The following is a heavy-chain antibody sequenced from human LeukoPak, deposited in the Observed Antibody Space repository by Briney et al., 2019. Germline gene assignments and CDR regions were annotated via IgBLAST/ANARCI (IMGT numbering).Heavy chain of an antibody. D-gene: IGHD6-25*01. J-gene: IGHJ4*02. V-gene: IGHV3-74*01. CDR3: ARSGWPYYFDY. Sequence: GGSLRRSCAASGFTLSNYWMHCVRQAPGKGLVWVSRLHSDGTSTSYADSVRGRFTISRDNARNTLYLQMNTLRAEDTAVYYCARSGWPYYFDYWGQGTLVTVSS. CDR2: LHSDGTST. CDR1: GFTLSNYW.